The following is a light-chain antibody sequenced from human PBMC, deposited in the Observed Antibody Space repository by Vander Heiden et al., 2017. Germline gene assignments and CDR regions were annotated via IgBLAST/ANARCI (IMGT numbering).Light chain of an antibody. CDR2: GTS. Sequence: QSVLNQPPPASGTSAQRVTIYSPGSTSNTGAGHVTWYQQLPGAAPKVLIYGTSQRPSGVPDRFSGSKSGTSATLAISGLRSDDEADYYCASWDDSLSVVLFGGGTRLTVL. CDR3: ASWDDSLSVVL. V-gene: IGLV1-47*01. CDR1: TSNTGAGH. J-gene: IGLJ3*02.